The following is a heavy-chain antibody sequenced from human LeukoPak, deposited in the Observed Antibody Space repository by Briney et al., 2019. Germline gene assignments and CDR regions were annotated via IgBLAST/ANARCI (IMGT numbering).Heavy chain of an antibody. CDR2: IYPGDSDT. J-gene: IGHJ6*02. V-gene: IGHV5-51*01. Sequence: GESLKISCKGSGYSFTSYWIGWVRQMPGKGLEWMGIIYPGDSDTRYSPSFQGQVTISADKSISTAYLQWSSLKASDTVMHYCARITKHYYYGMDVWGQGTTVTVSS. CDR3: ARITKHYYYGMDV. D-gene: IGHD2-2*01. CDR1: GYSFTSYW.